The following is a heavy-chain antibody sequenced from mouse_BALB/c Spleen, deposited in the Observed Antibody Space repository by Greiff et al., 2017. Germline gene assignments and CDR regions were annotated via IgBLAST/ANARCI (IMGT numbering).Heavy chain of an antibody. V-gene: IGHV7-3*02. CDR2: IRNKANGYTT. J-gene: IGHJ4*01. Sequence: EVMLVGSGGGLVQPGGSLRLSCATSGFTFTDYYMSWVRQPPGKALEWLGFIRNKANGYTTEYSASVKGRFTISRDNSQSILYLQMNAVRAEDSATYYFARAGWGDYWGQGTSVTVSS. CDR1: GFTFTDYY. D-gene: IGHD1-1*02. CDR3: ARAGWGDY.